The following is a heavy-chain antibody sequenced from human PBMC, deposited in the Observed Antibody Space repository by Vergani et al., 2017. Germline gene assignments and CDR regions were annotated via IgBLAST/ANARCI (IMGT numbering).Heavy chain of an antibody. CDR1: GYTFTRYD. V-gene: IGHV1-8*03. CDR3: ARGRQYVWGSYRTIYFDY. D-gene: IGHD3-16*02. CDR2: MNPNSGNT. J-gene: IGHJ4*02. Sequence: QVQLVQSGAEVKKPGASVKVSCKASGYTFTRYDINWVRQATGQGLEWMGWMNPNSGNTGYAQKFQGRVTITRNTSISTAYMGLSSLRSEDTAVYYCARGRQYVWGSYRTIYFDYWGQGTLVTVSS.